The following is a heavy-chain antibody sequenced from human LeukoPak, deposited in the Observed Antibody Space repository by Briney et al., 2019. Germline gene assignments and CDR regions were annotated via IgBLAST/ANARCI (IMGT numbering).Heavy chain of an antibody. CDR3: ARDRGLHPIDY. D-gene: IGHD4-17*01. CDR1: GFIVSSNY. J-gene: IGHJ4*02. V-gene: IGHV3-66*01. CDR2: IYSGGST. Sequence: GGSLRLSCAASGFIVSSNYVSWVRQAPGKGLEWVSVIYSGGSTYYADSVKGRFTISRDNSKNTLYLQMNSLRAEDTAVYYCARDRGLHPIDYWGQGTLVTVSS.